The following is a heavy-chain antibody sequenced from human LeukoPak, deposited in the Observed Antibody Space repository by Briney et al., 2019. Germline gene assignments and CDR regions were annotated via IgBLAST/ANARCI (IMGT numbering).Heavy chain of an antibody. V-gene: IGHV3-48*02. J-gene: IGHJ4*02. CDR2: ISSRGVTT. CDR3: ARKYYDFWSGHDPTFDY. D-gene: IGHD3-3*01. Sequence: GGSLRLSCAASGFTFSSYSMNWVRQAPGKGLEWVSYISSRGVTTYSADSVRGRFTISRDNAKDTLYLQMNSLRDEDTAVYYCARKYYDFWSGHDPTFDYWGQGTLVTVSS. CDR1: GFTFSSYS.